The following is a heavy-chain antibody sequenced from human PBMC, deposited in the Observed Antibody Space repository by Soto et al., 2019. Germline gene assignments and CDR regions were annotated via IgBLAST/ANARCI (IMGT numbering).Heavy chain of an antibody. CDR1: GFSLSTTGVG. CDR2: IYWDDDK. Sequence: GPTLVNPTQTLTLTCTFSGFSLSTTGVGVGWIRQPPGKALEWLAIIYWDDDKRYSPSLKSRLTITKDTSKNQVVLTMTNMDPVDTATYYCAHSRSGSFDSWGQGTLVTVSS. V-gene: IGHV2-5*02. J-gene: IGHJ4*02. CDR3: AHSRSGSFDS.